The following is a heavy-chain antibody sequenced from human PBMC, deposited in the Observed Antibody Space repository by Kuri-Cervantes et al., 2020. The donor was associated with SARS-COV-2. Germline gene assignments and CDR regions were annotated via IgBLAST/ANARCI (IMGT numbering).Heavy chain of an antibody. Sequence: GGSLRLSCTVSGVSISSSSYYWGWIRQPPGKGLEWVSAISGSGGSTYYADSVKGRFTISRDNSKNTLYLQMNSLRAEDTAVYYCAKVPRARIWFSTSCYFDYWGQGTLVTVSS. CDR1: GVSISSSSYY. CDR2: ISGSGGST. J-gene: IGHJ4*02. CDR3: AKVPRARIWFSTSCYFDY. D-gene: IGHD2-2*01. V-gene: IGHV3-23*01.